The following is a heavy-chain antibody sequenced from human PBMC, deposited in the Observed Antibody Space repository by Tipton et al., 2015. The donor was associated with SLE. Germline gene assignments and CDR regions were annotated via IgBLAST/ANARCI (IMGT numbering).Heavy chain of an antibody. CDR3: ARVDFLTGYFDY. V-gene: IGHV4-59*08. D-gene: IGHD3-9*01. Sequence: TLSLTCTVSGGSISSYYWSWIRQPPGKGLEWIGYIHYRGSTNYNPSLKSRVTISVDTSKNQFSLKLSSVTAADTAVYYCARVDFLTGYFDYWGQGTLVTVSS. J-gene: IGHJ4*02. CDR1: GGSISSYY. CDR2: IHYRGST.